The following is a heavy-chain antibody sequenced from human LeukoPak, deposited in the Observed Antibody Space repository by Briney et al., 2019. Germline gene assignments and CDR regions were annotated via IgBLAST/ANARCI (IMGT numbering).Heavy chain of an antibody. CDR2: ISGSGGST. J-gene: IGHJ6*03. CDR1: GFTFSSYG. Sequence: GGSLRLSCAASGFTFSSYGMSWVRQAPGKGLEWVSAISGSGGSTYYADSVKGRVTISRDNSKNTLYLQMNSLRAEDTAVYYCAKNYGSGSSVKYYYYMDVWGKGTTVTVSS. D-gene: IGHD3-10*01. CDR3: AKNYGSGSSVKYYYYMDV. V-gene: IGHV3-23*01.